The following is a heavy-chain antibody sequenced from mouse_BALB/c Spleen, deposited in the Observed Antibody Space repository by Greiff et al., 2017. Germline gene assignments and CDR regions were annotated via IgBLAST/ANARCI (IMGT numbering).Heavy chain of an antibody. D-gene: IGHD1-1*01. CDR1: GFTFSSFG. V-gene: IGHV5-17*02. CDR2: ISSGSSTI. CDR3: AREVVGGFDY. J-gene: IGHJ2*01. Sequence: EVQLVESGGGLVQPGGSRKLSCAASGFTFSSFGMHWVRQAPEKGLEWVAYISSGSSTIYYADTVKGRFTISRDNPKNTLFLQMTSLRSEDTAMYYCAREVVGGFDYWGQGTTLTVSS.